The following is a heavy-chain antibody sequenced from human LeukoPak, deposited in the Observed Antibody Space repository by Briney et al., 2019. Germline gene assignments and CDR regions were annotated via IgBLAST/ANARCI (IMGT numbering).Heavy chain of an antibody. J-gene: IGHJ4*02. D-gene: IGHD5-18*01. CDR2: ISGSGGST. CDR1: GFTFSSYA. V-gene: IGHV3-23*01. CDR3: AKVDTARGRGRIHHGSLDFDY. Sequence: GGSLRLSCAASGFTFSSYAMSWVRQAPGKGLEWVSAISGSGGSTYYADSVKGRFTISRDNSKNTLYVQMNRLRAEDTAVYYCAKVDTARGRGRIHHGSLDFDYWGQGTLVTVSS.